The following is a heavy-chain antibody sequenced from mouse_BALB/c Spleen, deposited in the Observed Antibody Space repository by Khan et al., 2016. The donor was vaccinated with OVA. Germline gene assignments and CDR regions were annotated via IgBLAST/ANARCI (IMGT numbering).Heavy chain of an antibody. CDR1: GFTFSSYG. CDR3: ARTITTAKGYYYAMDY. D-gene: IGHD1-1*01. Sequence: EVQLVESGGDLVKPGGSLKLSCAASGFTFSSYGMSWVRQTPDKRLEWVATISSGGHYTYFPDSVRGRFTISRDNHKNTLYLQMNKMKSDDTAMYYCARTITTAKGYYYAMDYWGQGTSVTVSS. CDR2: ISSGGHYT. J-gene: IGHJ4*01. V-gene: IGHV5-6*01.